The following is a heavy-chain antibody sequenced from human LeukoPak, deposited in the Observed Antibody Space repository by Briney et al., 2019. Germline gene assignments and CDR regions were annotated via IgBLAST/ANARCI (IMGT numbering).Heavy chain of an antibody. Sequence: GGSLRLSCAASGFTFSSYAMHWVRQAPGKGLEWVAVISYDGSNKYYADSVKGRFTISRDNSKNTLYLQMNSLRAEDTAVYYCARSERCGSGSCYYYYGMDVWGKGTTVTVSS. D-gene: IGHD3-10*01. V-gene: IGHV3-30*04. CDR1: GFTFSSYA. J-gene: IGHJ6*04. CDR2: ISYDGSNK. CDR3: ARSERCGSGSCYYYYGMDV.